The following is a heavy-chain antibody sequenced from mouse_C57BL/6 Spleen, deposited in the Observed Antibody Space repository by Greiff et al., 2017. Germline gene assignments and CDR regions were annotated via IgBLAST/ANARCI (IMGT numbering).Heavy chain of an antibody. Sequence: QVQLQQSGAELVRPGASVKLSCKASGYTFTDYYINWVKQRPGQGLEWIARIYPGSGNTYYNEKFKGKATLTAEKSSSTAYMQLSSLTSEDSAVYFCARGTMVTTRFLDYWGQGTTLTVSS. J-gene: IGHJ2*01. D-gene: IGHD2-2*01. V-gene: IGHV1-76*01. CDR2: IYPGSGNT. CDR3: ARGTMVTTRFLDY. CDR1: GYTFTDYY.